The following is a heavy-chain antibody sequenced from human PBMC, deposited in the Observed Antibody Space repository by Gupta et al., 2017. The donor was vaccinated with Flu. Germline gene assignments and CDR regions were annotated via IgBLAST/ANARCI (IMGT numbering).Heavy chain of an antibody. CDR2: ISYDGSNK. CDR3: AKISHGDYVSDY. J-gene: IGHJ4*02. CDR1: GFTFSSYG. V-gene: IGHV3-30*18. D-gene: IGHD4-17*01. Sequence: QVQLVESGGGVVQPGRSLRLSCAASGFTFSSYGMHWVRQAPGKGLEWVAVISYDGSNKYYADSVKGRFTISRDNSKNTLYLQMNSLRAEDTAVYYWAKISHGDYVSDYWGQGTLVTVSS.